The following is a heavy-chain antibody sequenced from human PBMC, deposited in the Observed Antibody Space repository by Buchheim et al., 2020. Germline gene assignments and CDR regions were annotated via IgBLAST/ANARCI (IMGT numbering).Heavy chain of an antibody. CDR1: GFTFSNYA. J-gene: IGHJ4*02. Sequence: EVQLLESGGGLVQPGGSLRLSCEASGFTFSNYAMTWVRQAPGKGLEWVSVLSAGGDTDYADSVKGRFTISRETSKNTLYLQMNSLRAEDTAIYYCAKVRAHSGFDYFHYWGQGTL. CDR2: LSAGGDT. V-gene: IGHV3-23*01. D-gene: IGHD5-12*01. CDR3: AKVRAHSGFDYFHY.